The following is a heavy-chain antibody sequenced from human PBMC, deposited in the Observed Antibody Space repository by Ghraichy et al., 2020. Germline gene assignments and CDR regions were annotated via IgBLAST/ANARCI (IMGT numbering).Heavy chain of an antibody. D-gene: IGHD1-26*01. Sequence: GGSLRLSCSASGFTFSRYNVYWVRQAPGEGLEPVAVITTNEGTTYYADSVKGRFTISRDNSVNMLYVQMSSLRIEDTAVYYCVRRQVGANAGVDYWGQGTLVTVSS. V-gene: IGHV3-64*05. J-gene: IGHJ4*02. CDR2: ITTNEGTT. CDR3: VRRQVGANAGVDY. CDR1: GFTFSRYN.